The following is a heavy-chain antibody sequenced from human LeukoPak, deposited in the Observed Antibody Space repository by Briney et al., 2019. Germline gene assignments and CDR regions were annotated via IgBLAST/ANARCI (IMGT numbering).Heavy chain of an antibody. CDR3: ARDWNRYAY. J-gene: IGHJ4*02. D-gene: IGHD1-1*01. Sequence: TLSLTCTVSGASISSTSYYWGWIRQPPGKGLEWIGSIYYRGTTYYNSSLKSRVTISLDTSKNQFSLKLSSVTAADTAVYYCARDWNRYAYWGQGTLVTVSP. CDR1: GASISSTSYY. V-gene: IGHV4-39*07. CDR2: IYYRGTT.